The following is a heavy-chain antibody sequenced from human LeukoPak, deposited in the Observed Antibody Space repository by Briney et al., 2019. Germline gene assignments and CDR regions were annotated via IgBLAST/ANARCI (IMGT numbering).Heavy chain of an antibody. D-gene: IGHD3-3*01. CDR2: IRGSGGST. Sequence: GGSLRLSCAASGFIFSSYAMSWVRQAPGKGLEWVSAIRGSGGSTYYADSVKGRFTISRDNSKNTLYLQMNSLRAEDTAVYYCAKWYDLWSGYFLSLRDYFDYWGQGTLVTVSS. V-gene: IGHV3-23*01. J-gene: IGHJ4*02. CDR1: GFIFSSYA. CDR3: AKWYDLWSGYFLSLRDYFDY.